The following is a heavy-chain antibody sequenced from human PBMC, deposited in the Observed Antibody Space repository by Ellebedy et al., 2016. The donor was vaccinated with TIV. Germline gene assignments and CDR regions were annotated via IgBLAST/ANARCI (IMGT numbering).Heavy chain of an antibody. CDR1: GFNISFYA. J-gene: IGHJ4*02. CDR2: ISYDGSNE. CDR3: ARRVGATVTTRFDY. D-gene: IGHD4-17*01. V-gene: IGHV3-30*14. Sequence: GGSLRLXCAASGFNISFYAMHWVRRAPGKGLEWVAVISYDGSNEHYAESMKGRFTISRDNAKTSLFLQMNSLRVEDTAVYYCARRVGATVTTRFDYWGRGTPVTVSS.